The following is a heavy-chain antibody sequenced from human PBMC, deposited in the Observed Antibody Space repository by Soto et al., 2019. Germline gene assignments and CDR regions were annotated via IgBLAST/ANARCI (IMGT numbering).Heavy chain of an antibody. CDR3: ARADMSVVWYDR. V-gene: IGHV1-18*01. Sequence: QVQLVQSGAEVKKPGASVKVSCKASGYTFTSYGISWVRQAPGQGLEWMGWISAYNGNRNYAQKLQGRVTMTTDTSTRAAYMRLRRLSSDDTGMYYGARADMSVVWYDRWGQGTRVTVSS. D-gene: IGHD2-15*01. CDR2: ISAYNGNR. CDR1: GYTFTSYG. J-gene: IGHJ5*02.